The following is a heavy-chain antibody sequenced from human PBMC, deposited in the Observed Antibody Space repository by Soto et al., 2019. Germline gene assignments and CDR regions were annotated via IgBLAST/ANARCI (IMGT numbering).Heavy chain of an antibody. J-gene: IGHJ4*02. CDR3: AHSPNLYDPSHFDY. V-gene: IGHV2-5*02. D-gene: IGHD2-2*02. Sequence: QITLKESGPTLVKPTQTLTLTCTFSGFSLSTSGVGVGWIRQPPGKALEWLALIYWDDDKRYRPSLKSRRTITKDTSKNQVVLTMTNMDPVDTATYYCAHSPNLYDPSHFDYWGQGTLVTVSS. CDR2: IYWDDDK. CDR1: GFSLSTSGVG.